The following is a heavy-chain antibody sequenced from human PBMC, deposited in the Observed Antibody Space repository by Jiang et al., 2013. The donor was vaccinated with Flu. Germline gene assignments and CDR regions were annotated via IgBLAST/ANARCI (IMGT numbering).Heavy chain of an antibody. V-gene: IGHV1-18*01. CDR2: ISAYNGNT. D-gene: IGHD3-22*01. CDR1: GYTFTSYG. Sequence: GAEVKKPGASVKVSCKASGYTFTSYGISWVRQAPGQGLEWMGWISAYNGNTNYAQKLQGRVTMTTDTSTSTAYMELRSLRSDDTAVYYCARDTGPITMIVVVTGSDYWGQGTLVTVSS. CDR3: ARDTGPITMIVVVTGSDY. J-gene: IGHJ4*02.